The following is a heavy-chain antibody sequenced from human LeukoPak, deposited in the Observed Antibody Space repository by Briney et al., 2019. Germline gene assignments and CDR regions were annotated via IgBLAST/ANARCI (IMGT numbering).Heavy chain of an antibody. V-gene: IGHV3-21*01. CDR1: GFTFSSYS. CDR3: ARDVWFGELLFRDYCYYGMDV. J-gene: IGHJ6*02. CDR2: ISSSSSYI. D-gene: IGHD3-10*01. Sequence: PGGSLRLSCAASGFTFSSYSMNWVRQAPGKGLEWVSSISSSSSYIYYADSVKGRFTISRANAKNSLYLQMNSLRAEDTAVYYCARDVWFGELLFRDYCYYGMDVWGQGTTVTVSS.